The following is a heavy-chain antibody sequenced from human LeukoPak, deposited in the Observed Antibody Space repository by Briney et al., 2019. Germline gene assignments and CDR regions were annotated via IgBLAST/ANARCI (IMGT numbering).Heavy chain of an antibody. CDR1: GGSISSYY. Sequence: SETLSLTCTVSGGSISSYYWSWIRQPAGKGQEWIGRIYTSGSTNYNPSLKSRVTMSVDTSKNQFSLKLSSVTAADTAVYYCAREVAAAGTLLYDYWGQGTLVTVSS. D-gene: IGHD6-13*01. CDR3: AREVAAAGTLLYDY. V-gene: IGHV4-4*07. CDR2: IYTSGST. J-gene: IGHJ4*02.